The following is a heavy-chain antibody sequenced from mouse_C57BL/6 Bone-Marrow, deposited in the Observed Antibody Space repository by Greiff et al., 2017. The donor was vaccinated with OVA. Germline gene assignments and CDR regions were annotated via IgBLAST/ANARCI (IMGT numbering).Heavy chain of an antibody. J-gene: IGHJ3*01. CDR2: INPCSGYT. V-gene: IGHV1-7*01. Sequence: QVQLQQSGAELAIPGASVTLSCTASGSTFTSYWMPWVKQRPGQGLEWIGYINPCSGYTKYNQKFKDKATLTADKSSSTAYMQLSSLTYEDSAVDYCARSLTGSFAYWGQGTLVTVSA. D-gene: IGHD4-1*01. CDR1: GSTFTSYW. CDR3: ARSLTGSFAY.